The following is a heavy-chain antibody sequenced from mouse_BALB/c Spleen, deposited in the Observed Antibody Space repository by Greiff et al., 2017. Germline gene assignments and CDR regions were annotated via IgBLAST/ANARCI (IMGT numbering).Heavy chain of an antibody. Sequence: EVQRVESGGGLVQPGGSLNLSCAASGFDFSRYWMSWARQAPGKGQEWIGEINPGSSTINYTPSLKDKFIISRDNAKNTLYLQMSKVRSEDTALYYCARLWYYGRYAMDYWGQGTSVTVSS. CDR2: INPGSSTI. J-gene: IGHJ4*01. CDR1: GFDFSRYW. V-gene: IGHV4-2*02. CDR3: ARLWYYGRYAMDY. D-gene: IGHD1-2*01.